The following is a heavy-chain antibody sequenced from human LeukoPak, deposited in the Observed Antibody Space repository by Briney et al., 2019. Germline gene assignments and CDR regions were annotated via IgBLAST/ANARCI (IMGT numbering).Heavy chain of an antibody. V-gene: IGHV3-7*01. D-gene: IGHD3-22*01. Sequence: GGSLRLSCAASGFTFSCYWMSWVRQAPGKGLEWVANIRQDGSEKYYVDSVKGRFTISRDNAKNSLYLQMNSLRAEDTAVYYCARGRLGTYYYDSSGYYYFEYWGQGTLVTVSS. J-gene: IGHJ4*02. CDR3: ARGRLGTYYYDSSGYYYFEY. CDR1: GFTFSCYW. CDR2: IRQDGSEK.